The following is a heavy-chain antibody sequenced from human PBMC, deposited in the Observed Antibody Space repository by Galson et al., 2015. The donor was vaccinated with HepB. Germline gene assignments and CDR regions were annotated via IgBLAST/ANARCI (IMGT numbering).Heavy chain of an antibody. CDR2: INSDGTST. D-gene: IGHD1-26*01. J-gene: IGHJ4*02. CDR3: ARGPSVGGTPKLGY. Sequence: SLRLSCAASGFTFSSYWMYWVRQAPGKGLVWVSRINSDGTSTNYGDSVKGRFTISRDNAKNTLYLQMNSLRVDDTAVYYCARGPSVGGTPKLGYCGQGTLVTVSS. V-gene: IGHV3-74*01. CDR1: GFTFSSYW.